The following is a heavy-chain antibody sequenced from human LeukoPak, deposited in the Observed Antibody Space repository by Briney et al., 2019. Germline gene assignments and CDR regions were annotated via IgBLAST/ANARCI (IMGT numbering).Heavy chain of an antibody. D-gene: IGHD6-13*01. J-gene: IGHJ4*02. CDR2: ISGSGGST. CDR3: AKGLGIAAAGSSFDY. V-gene: IGHV3-23*01. CDR1: GFTFNSYA. Sequence: GGSLRLSCAASGFTFNSYAMSWVRQAPGKWLEWVSAISGSGGSTYYAYSVKGRFTISRDNSKNTLYLQMNSLRAEDTAVYYCAKGLGIAAAGSSFDYWGQGTLVTVSS.